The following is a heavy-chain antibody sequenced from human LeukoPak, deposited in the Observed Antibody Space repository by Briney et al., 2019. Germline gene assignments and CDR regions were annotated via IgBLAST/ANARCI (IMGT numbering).Heavy chain of an antibody. V-gene: IGHV3-23*01. CDR2: ISGGGGST. CDR1: GFSFSSYA. J-gene: IGHJ4*02. D-gene: IGHD3-10*01. Sequence: GGSLRLSCAASGFSFSSYAMTWVRQAPGKGLEWVSTISGGGGSTYYADSVKGRFTISRDNSKNTLYLQMNSLRAEDTAVYYCAKDDDGLQDGSGSYFDYWGQGTLVTVSS. CDR3: AKDDDGLQDGSGSYFDY.